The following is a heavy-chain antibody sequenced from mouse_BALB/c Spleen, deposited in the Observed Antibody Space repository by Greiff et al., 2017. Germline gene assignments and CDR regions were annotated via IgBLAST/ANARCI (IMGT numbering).Heavy chain of an antibody. CDR2: ISSGSSTI. V-gene: IGHV5-17*02. J-gene: IGHJ4*01. Sequence: EVMLVESGGGLVQPGGSRKLSCAASGFTFSSFGMHWVRQAPEKGLEWVAYISSGSSTIYYADTVKGRFTISRDNPKNTLFLQMTSLRSEDTAMYYCARDYYGAMDYWGQGTSVTVSS. D-gene: IGHD1-1*01. CDR1: GFTFSSFG. CDR3: ARDYYGAMDY.